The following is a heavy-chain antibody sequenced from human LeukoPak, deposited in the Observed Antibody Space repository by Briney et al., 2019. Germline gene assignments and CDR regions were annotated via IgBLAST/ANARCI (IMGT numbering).Heavy chain of an antibody. CDR1: GYTFTSYG. V-gene: IGHV1-8*01. Sequence: ASVKVSCKASGYTFTSYGINWVRQATGQGLEWMGWMNPNSGNTGYAQKFQGRVTMTRNTSISTAYMELSSLRSEDTAVYYCASASAYDFWSGYYTPVYGMDVWGQGTTVTVSS. CDR3: ASASAYDFWSGYYTPVYGMDV. J-gene: IGHJ6*02. D-gene: IGHD3-3*01. CDR2: MNPNSGNT.